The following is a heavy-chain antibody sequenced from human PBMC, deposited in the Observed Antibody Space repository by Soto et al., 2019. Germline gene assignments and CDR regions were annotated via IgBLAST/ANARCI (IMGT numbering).Heavy chain of an antibody. J-gene: IGHJ4*02. Sequence: QVQLQQWGAGLLKPSETLSLTCAVYGGSFSGYYWSWIRQPPGKGLEWIGEINHSGSTNYNPSLKRRVTISVDTSKNQFSLKLSSVTAADTAVYYCARVAAAATANFDYWGQGTLVTVSS. D-gene: IGHD6-13*01. CDR1: GGSFSGYY. V-gene: IGHV4-34*01. CDR3: ARVAAAATANFDY. CDR2: INHSGST.